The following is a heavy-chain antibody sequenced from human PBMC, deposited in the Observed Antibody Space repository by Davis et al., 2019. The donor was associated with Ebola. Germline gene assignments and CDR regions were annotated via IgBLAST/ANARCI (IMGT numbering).Heavy chain of an antibody. J-gene: IGHJ4*02. CDR2: INWDRGRI. CDR1: GFTFGAYT. D-gene: IGHD1-26*01. CDR3: AKAKFSGSALIGH. Sequence: PGGSLTLSCATSGFTFGAYTMHWVRQAPGQGLEWVSFINWDRGRIDYADSVKGRFTISGDNSKNSLYLQMNSLTTEDTALYYCAKAKFSGSALIGHWGQGTLVTVSS. V-gene: IGHV3-43*01.